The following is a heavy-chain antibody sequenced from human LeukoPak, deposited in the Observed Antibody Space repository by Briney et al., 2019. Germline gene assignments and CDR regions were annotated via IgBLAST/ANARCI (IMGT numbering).Heavy chain of an antibody. Sequence: ASVKVSCKASGYTFTGYYMHWVRQAPGQGLEWMGWINPNSGGTNYAQKFQGRVTVTRDTSISTAYMELSRLRSDDTAVYYCASGYCSGGSCYSGLFGRFDPWGQGTLVTVSS. V-gene: IGHV1-2*02. D-gene: IGHD2-15*01. CDR2: INPNSGGT. CDR3: ASGYCSGGSCYSGLFGRFDP. J-gene: IGHJ5*02. CDR1: GYTFTGYY.